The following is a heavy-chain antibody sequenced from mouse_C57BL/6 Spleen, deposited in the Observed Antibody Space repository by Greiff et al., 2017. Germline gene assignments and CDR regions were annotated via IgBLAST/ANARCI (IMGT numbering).Heavy chain of an antibody. Sequence: EVLGVESGGGLVQPGGSLKLSCAASGFTFSDYGMAWVRQAPRKGPEWVAFISNLAYSIYYADTVTGRFTISRENAKNTLYLEMSCLMSEDTAMYYCARRGDYGEFAYWGQGTLVTVSA. D-gene: IGHD2-4*01. CDR1: GFTFSDYG. V-gene: IGHV5-15*01. CDR2: ISNLAYSI. J-gene: IGHJ3*01. CDR3: ARRGDYGEFAY.